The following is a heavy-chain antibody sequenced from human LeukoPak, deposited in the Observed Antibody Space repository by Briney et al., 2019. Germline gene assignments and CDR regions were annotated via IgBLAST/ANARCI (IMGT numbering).Heavy chain of an antibody. J-gene: IGHJ6*03. CDR3: ARVRYLSGWPPPNYYYYMDV. CDR1: GGTFSSYA. Sequence: ASVKVSCKASGGTFSSYAISWVRQAPGQGLEWMGGIIPIFGTANYAQKFQGRVTITTDESTSTAYMELSSLRSEDTAVYYCARVRYLSGWPPPNYYYYMDVWGKGTTVTVSS. D-gene: IGHD6-19*01. V-gene: IGHV1-69*05. CDR2: IIPIFGTA.